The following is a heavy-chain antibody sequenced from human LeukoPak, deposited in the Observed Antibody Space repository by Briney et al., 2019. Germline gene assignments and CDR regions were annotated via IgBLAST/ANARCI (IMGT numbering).Heavy chain of an antibody. CDR3: ARQGARPPFDY. D-gene: IGHD1-26*01. Sequence: PSETLSLTCTVSGGSISSSSYYWGWIRQPPGKGLEWIGSIYYSGSTYYNPSLKSRVTISVDTSKNQFSLKLSSVTAADTAVYYCARQGARPPFDYWGQGTLVTVSS. CDR2: IYYSGST. CDR1: GGSISSSSYY. V-gene: IGHV4-39*01. J-gene: IGHJ4*02.